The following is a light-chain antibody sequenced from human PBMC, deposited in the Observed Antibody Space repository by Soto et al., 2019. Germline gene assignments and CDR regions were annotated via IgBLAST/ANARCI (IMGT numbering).Light chain of an antibody. Sequence: QSVVTQSPSASASLGASVKLTCTLSSGHSNYAIAWHQQQPEKGPRYLMKVNSGGSHIKGDGIPDRFSGSSSGAERYLFISSLQSEDEADYYCQTWCTGSAIVVFGGGTQLTVL. V-gene: IGLV4-69*01. J-gene: IGLJ7*01. CDR2: VNSGGSH. CDR3: QTWCTGSAIVV. CDR1: SGHSNYA.